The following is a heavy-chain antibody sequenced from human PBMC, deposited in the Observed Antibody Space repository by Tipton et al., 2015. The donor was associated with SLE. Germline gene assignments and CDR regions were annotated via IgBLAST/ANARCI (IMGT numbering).Heavy chain of an antibody. CDR3: ARDEKGLWFGEFDY. D-gene: IGHD3-10*01. CDR1: GYTFTSYG. J-gene: IGHJ4*02. Sequence: QLVQSGAEVKKPGASVKVSCKASGYTFTSYGISWVRQAPGQGLEWMGWITPSNGNTNYAQNFRGRVTMSADKSTSTAYMELRRLRSDDTAVYHCARDEKGLWFGEFDYWGQGTLITVSS. V-gene: IGHV1-18*01. CDR2: ITPSNGNT.